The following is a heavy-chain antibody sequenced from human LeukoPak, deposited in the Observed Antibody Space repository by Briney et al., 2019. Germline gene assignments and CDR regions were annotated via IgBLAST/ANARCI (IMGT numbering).Heavy chain of an antibody. Sequence: SGGSLRLSCAASGFTFSSYGMHWVRQAPGKGLEWVAVISYDGSNKYYADSVKGRFTISRDNSKNTLYLQMNSLRAEDTAMYYCAKDGTNLYSSGWAADYWGQGTLVTVSS. CDR1: GFTFSSYG. CDR2: ISYDGSNK. CDR3: AKDGTNLYSSGWAADY. V-gene: IGHV3-30*18. D-gene: IGHD6-19*01. J-gene: IGHJ4*02.